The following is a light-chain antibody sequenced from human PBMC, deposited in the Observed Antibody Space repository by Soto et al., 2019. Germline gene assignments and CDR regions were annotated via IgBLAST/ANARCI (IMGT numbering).Light chain of an antibody. CDR3: SSYTSSKTEV. V-gene: IGLV2-14*01. Sequence: QPVLTQPASVSGSPAQSITISCTGTSSDVGGYNYVSWYQQHPGKAPKLIICEVSNRPSGVSNRFSGSKSGITASLTISGLQAEDEADYFCSSYTSSKTEVFGTGTKVTVL. CDR1: SSDVGGYNY. CDR2: EVS. J-gene: IGLJ1*01.